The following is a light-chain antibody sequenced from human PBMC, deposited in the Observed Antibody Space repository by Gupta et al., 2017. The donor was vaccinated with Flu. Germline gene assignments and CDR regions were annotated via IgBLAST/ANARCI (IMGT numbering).Light chain of an antibody. J-gene: IGLJ2*01. CDR3: LVAYNNARV. V-gene: IGLV7-46*01. Sequence: QAVLTQDPSLAVYSGGTVTLSFSVSTGDVISGRYPYWFQQKPGHAPTTLIYDTSHKHPWTPARFAGSRLGGKAALTLAGAEHEDDDYYCCLVAYNNARVFGGGTKLTVL. CDR2: DTS. CDR1: TGDVISGRY.